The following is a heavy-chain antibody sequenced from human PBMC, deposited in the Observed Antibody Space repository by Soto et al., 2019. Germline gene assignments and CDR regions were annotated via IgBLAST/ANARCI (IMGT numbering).Heavy chain of an antibody. V-gene: IGHV3-30*18. CDR2: ISYDGSIK. Sequence: QVQLVESGGGVVQPGRSLRLSCAASGFTFSTYGMHWVRQAPGKGLEWVAVISYDGSIKYYADSVKGRFTISRDNSKNTLYLQMNSLRAEDTAVYYCAKEYSSGWYYFDYWGQGTLVTVST. D-gene: IGHD6-19*01. J-gene: IGHJ4*02. CDR3: AKEYSSGWYYFDY. CDR1: GFTFSTYG.